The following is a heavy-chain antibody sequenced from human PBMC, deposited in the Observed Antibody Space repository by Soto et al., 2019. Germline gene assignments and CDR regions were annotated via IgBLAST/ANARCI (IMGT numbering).Heavy chain of an antibody. J-gene: IGHJ6*02. CDR1: GGTFSSYA. Sequence: SVNVSCKASGGTFSSYAISWVRQAPGQGLEWMGGIIPIFGTANYAQKFQGRVTITADESTSTAYMELSSLRSEDTAVYYCARGFTEYQLPYRFIDYYYGMDVWGQGTTVTVSS. V-gene: IGHV1-69*13. CDR2: IIPIFGTA. CDR3: ARGFTEYQLPYRFIDYYYGMDV. D-gene: IGHD2-2*02.